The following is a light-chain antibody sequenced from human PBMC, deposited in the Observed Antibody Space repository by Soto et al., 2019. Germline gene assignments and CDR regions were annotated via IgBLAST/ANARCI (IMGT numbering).Light chain of an antibody. CDR1: SGDIGGYNY. CDR2: EVT. J-gene: IGLJ2*01. V-gene: IGLV2-14*01. CDR3: SSYTTNITPVV. Sequence: QSALTQPASVSRSPGQSITISCTGTSGDIGGYNYVSWYQQHPGKAPKLLISEVTNRPSGVSNRFSGSKSGNTASLTISGLQAEDEADYYCSSYTTNITPVVFGGGTKLTVL.